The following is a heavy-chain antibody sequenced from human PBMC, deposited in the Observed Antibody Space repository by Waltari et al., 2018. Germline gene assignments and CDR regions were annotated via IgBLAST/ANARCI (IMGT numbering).Heavy chain of an antibody. CDR3: ARSGRADYGGKIGGFQH. J-gene: IGHJ1*01. V-gene: IGHV1-69*14. Sequence: QVQLVQSGAEVKKPGSSVKVSCKASGGTFSSYAISWVRQAPGQGLEWMGGIIPIFGTANYAQKFQGRVTITADKSTSTAYMELSSLRSEDTAVYYCARSGRADYGGKIGGFQHWGQGTLVTVSS. CDR2: IIPIFGTA. D-gene: IGHD4-17*01. CDR1: GGTFSSYA.